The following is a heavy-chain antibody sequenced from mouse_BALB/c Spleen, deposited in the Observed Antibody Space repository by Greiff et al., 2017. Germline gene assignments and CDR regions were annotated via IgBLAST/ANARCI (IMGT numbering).Heavy chain of an antibody. CDR2: IWTGGGT. CDR1: GFSLTSYD. Sequence: QVQLQQSGPGLVAPSQSLSITCTVSGFSLTSYDISWIRQPPGKGLEWLGVIWTGGGTNYNSAFMSRLSISKDNSKSQVFLKMNSLQTDDTAIYYCVRDRFGKNAMDYWGQGTSVTVSS. CDR3: VRDRFGKNAMDY. J-gene: IGHJ4*01. D-gene: IGHD2-1*01. V-gene: IGHV2-9-2*01.